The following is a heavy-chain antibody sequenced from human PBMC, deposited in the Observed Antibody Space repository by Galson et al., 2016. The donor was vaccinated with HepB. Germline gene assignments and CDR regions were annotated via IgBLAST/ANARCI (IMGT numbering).Heavy chain of an antibody. CDR2: IDWNDEK. Sequence: PALVKPTQTLTLTCTFSGFSPNTSGMCVNWVRQPPGKALEWLALIDWNDEKHYSTSLKTRLTVSKDTSKNQVVLRMTNMDPVDTATYYCARVREQVVDPYYDFGMDVWGQGTTVAVSS. CDR3: ARVREQVVDPYYDFGMDV. D-gene: IGHD6-6*01. V-gene: IGHV2-70*19. CDR1: GFSPNTSGMC. J-gene: IGHJ6*02.